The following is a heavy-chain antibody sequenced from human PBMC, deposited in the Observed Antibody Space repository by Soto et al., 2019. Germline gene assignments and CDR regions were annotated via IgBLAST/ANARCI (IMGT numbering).Heavy chain of an antibody. CDR3: ARGRRVYCSGGSCSSLYYYYYYYMDV. CDR2: IYYSGST. D-gene: IGHD2-15*01. Sequence: PSETLSLTCTVSGGSISSSSYYWGWIRQPPGKGLEWIGSIYYSGSTYYNPSLKSRVTISVDTSKNQFSLKLSSVTAADTAVYYCARGRRVYCSGGSCSSLYYYYYYYMDVWGKGTTVTVSS. V-gene: IGHV4-39*01. J-gene: IGHJ6*03. CDR1: GGSISSSSYY.